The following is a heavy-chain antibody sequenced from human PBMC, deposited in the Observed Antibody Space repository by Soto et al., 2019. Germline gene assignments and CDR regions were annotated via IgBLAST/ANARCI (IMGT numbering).Heavy chain of an antibody. D-gene: IGHD3-16*01. J-gene: IGHJ6*02. Sequence: QVQLVQSGAEVKKPGASVKVSCKASGYTFTSYGISWVRQAPGQGLEWRGWINAYNGNTYYAQKLEGSVTMTTDTSTSASYMQRRSRRSDDTADYYCAVRGWGYYYYGMDVLGHGTTVPVSS. CDR3: AVRGWGYYYYGMDV. CDR2: INAYNGNT. CDR1: GYTFTSYG. V-gene: IGHV1-18*01.